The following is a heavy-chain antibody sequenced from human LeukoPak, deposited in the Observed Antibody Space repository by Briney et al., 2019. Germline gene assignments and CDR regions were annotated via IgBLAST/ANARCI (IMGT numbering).Heavy chain of an antibody. CDR2: MNPNSGNT. CDR1: GSTFTSYD. D-gene: IGHD6-13*01. J-gene: IGHJ4*02. V-gene: IGHV1-8*03. Sequence: ASVKVSCKASGSTFTSYDINWVRQATGQGLEWMGWMNPNSGNTGYAQKFQGRVTITRNTSISTAYMELSSLRSEDTAVYYCARAGAAAGPDYWGQGTLVTVSS. CDR3: ARAGAAAGPDY.